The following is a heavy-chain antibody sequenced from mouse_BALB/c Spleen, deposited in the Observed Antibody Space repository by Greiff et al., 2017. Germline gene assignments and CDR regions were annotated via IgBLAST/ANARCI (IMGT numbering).Heavy chain of an antibody. D-gene: IGHD1-1*01. CDR2: ISYSGST. CDR3: ARWVVVAPYAMDY. J-gene: IGHJ4*01. Sequence: EVKLQESGPGLVKPSQSLSLTCTVTGYSITSDYAWNWIRQFPGNKLEWMGYISYSGSTSYNPSLKSRISITRDTSKNQFFLQLNSVTTEDTATYYCARWVVVAPYAMDYWGQGTSVTVSS. CDR1: GYSITSDYA. V-gene: IGHV3-2*02.